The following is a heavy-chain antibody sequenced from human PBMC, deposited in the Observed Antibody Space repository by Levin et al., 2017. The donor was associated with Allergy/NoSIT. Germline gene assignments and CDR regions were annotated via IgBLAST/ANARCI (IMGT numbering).Heavy chain of an antibody. CDR1: GYTFNDYY. CDR2: IDPKGGRT. D-gene: IGHD3-10*01. Sequence: PVASVKVSCKASGYTFNDYYIHWVRQAPGQGLEWLGMIDPKGGRTSYTQKFQGRVTMTRDRSTSTVYMELSSLRSEDTAVYFCARMAFYYGSGIFDYWGLGTLVTVSS. V-gene: IGHV1-46*02. CDR3: ARMAFYYGSGIFDY. J-gene: IGHJ4*02.